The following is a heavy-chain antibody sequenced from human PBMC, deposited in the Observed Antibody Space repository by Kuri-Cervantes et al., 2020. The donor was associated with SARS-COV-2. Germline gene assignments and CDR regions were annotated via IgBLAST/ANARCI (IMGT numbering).Heavy chain of an antibody. CDR3: ARSVGGGSYDPVEFDYFDY. CDR1: GGSVSSGSYY. V-gene: IGHV4-39*07. D-gene: IGHD1-26*01. J-gene: IGHJ4*02. CDR2: IYYSGGT. Sequence: GSLRLSCTVSGGSVSSGSYYWSWIRQPPGKGLEWIGSIYYSGGTYYNPSLKSRVTISVDTSKNQFSLKLSSVTAADTAVYYCARSVGGGSYDPVEFDYFDYWGQGTLVTVSS.